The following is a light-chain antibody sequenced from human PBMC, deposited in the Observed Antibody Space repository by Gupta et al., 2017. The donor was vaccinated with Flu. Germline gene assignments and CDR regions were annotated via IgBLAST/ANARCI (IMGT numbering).Light chain of an antibody. CDR3: QQDGSSDS. CDR2: NTS. J-gene: IGKJ4*01. CDR1: QGVGGDN. Sequence: ENVLTQSPGTLSLSPGEGATLSCRASQGVGGDNLAWYQQRRGQAPRLLIYNTSRRAAGTPDRFSGSGSGTDFTLTISRLEAEDFAVYYWQQDGSSDSFGGGTKVEIK. V-gene: IGKV3-20*01.